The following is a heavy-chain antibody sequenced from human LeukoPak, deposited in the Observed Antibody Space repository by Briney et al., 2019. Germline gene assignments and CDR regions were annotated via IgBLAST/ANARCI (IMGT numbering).Heavy chain of an antibody. CDR3: ARGSGWSGFDY. CDR1: GGSISSYY. Sequence: SETLSLTCTVSGGSISSYYWSWIRQPPGKGLERTGYIYYSGSTNYNPSLKSRVTISVDASKNQFSLKLSSVTAADTAVYYCARGSGWSGFDYWGQGTLVTVSS. J-gene: IGHJ4*02. V-gene: IGHV4-59*01. CDR2: IYYSGST. D-gene: IGHD6-19*01.